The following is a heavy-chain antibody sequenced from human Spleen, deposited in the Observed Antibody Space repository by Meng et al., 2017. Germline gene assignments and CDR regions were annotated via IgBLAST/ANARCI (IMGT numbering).Heavy chain of an antibody. J-gene: IGHJ4*02. CDR1: GGIFSNYV. Sequence: SVKVSCKALGGIFSNYVIGWVRQAPGQGLEWMGGINAVFGTTNYAQKFQDRVTITSDESTSTVYMELTRLTSEDTAVYFCARKAGNCISTTCYSLDYWGQGTLVTGS. V-gene: IGHV1-69*13. CDR3: ARKAGNCISTTCYSLDY. D-gene: IGHD2-2*01. CDR2: INAVFGTT.